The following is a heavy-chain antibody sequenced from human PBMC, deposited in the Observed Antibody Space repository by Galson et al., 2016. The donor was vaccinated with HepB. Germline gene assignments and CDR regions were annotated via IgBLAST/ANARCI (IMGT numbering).Heavy chain of an antibody. V-gene: IGHV5-51*01. CDR2: IYPRDSEI. J-gene: IGHJ4*02. D-gene: IGHD1-26*01. CDR3: ARVSSGTYYLMDY. Sequence: QSGAEVKKPGDSLKISCKTSGYIFTNYWIAWVRQMPGKGLEWMGIIYPRDSEIRFHPSFEGLVTMSSDKSIATAYLQLINLKASDTAIYYCARVSSGTYYLMDYWGQGTLATVSS. CDR1: GYIFTNYW.